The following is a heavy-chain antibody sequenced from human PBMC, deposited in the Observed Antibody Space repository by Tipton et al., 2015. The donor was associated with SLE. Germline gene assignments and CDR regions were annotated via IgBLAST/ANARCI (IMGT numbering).Heavy chain of an antibody. V-gene: IGHV6-1*01. CDR1: GDSVSSNSAA. Sequence: TLSLTCAISGDSVSSNSAAWNWIRQSPSRGLEWLGRTYYRSKWYNDYAVSVKSRITINPDTSKNQVSLQLNSVTPEDTAVYYCARLAMVLYHYGMDVWGQGTTVTVSS. CDR3: ARLAMVLYHYGMDV. D-gene: IGHD3-10*01. J-gene: IGHJ6*02. CDR2: TYYRSKWYN.